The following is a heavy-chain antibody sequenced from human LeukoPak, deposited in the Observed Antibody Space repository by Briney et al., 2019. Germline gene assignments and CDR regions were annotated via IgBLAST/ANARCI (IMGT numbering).Heavy chain of an antibody. CDR2: INHSGST. Sequence: SETLSLTCAVYGGSFSSYYWSWIRQPPGKGLEWIGEINHSGSTNYNPSLKSRVTISVDTSKNQFSLKLSSVTAADTAVYYCARLSYCSGGSCYDSDYWGQGTLVTVSS. CDR1: GGSFSSYY. J-gene: IGHJ4*02. D-gene: IGHD2-15*01. CDR3: ARLSYCSGGSCYDSDY. V-gene: IGHV4-34*01.